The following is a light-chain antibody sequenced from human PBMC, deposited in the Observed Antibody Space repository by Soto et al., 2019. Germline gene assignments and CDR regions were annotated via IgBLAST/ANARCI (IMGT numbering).Light chain of an antibody. CDR2: DTS. V-gene: IGKV1-33*01. J-gene: IGKJ3*01. CDR1: QDVNNY. Sequence: DIQMTQSPSSLSASFGDRVSITCRASQDVNNYLNWYQQKPGKAPRLVIYDTSTLEIGVPSRFGGTGSGTDSTFTIFGLQPEDFGTYYCQQYNSYPPVVGPGTKVD. CDR3: QQYNSYPPV.